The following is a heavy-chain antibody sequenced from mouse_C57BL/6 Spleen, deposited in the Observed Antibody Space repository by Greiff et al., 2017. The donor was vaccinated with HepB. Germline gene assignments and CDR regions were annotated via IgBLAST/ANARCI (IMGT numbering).Heavy chain of an antibody. CDR1: GYTFTSYW. Sequence: QVQLQQPGAELVRPGSSVKLSCKASGYTFTSYWMHWVKQRPIQGLEWIGNIDPSDSETHYNQKFKDKATLTVDKSSSTAYMQLSSLTSEDSAVYYCARGGITTVVAGDYWGQGTTLTVSS. D-gene: IGHD1-1*01. CDR2: IDPSDSET. J-gene: IGHJ2*01. V-gene: IGHV1-52*01. CDR3: ARGGITTVVAGDY.